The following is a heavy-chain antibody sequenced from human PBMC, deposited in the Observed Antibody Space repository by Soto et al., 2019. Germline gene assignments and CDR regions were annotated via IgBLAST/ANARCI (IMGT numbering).Heavy chain of an antibody. CDR1: GYTFTSYY. Sequence: ASVKVSCKASGYTFTSYYMHWVRQAPGQGLEWMGIINPSGGSTSYAQKFQGRVTMTRDTSTSTVYMELSSLRSEDTAVYYCATREATMVRGWSGAFDIWGQGTMVPVSS. J-gene: IGHJ3*02. CDR3: ATREATMVRGWSGAFDI. D-gene: IGHD3-10*01. V-gene: IGHV1-46*01. CDR2: INPSGGST.